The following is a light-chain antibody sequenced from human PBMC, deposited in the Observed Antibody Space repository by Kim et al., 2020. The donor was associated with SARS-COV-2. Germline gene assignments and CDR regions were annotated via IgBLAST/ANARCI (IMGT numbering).Light chain of an antibody. CDR2: DAS. V-gene: IGKV3-11*01. J-gene: IGKJ2*01. CDR3: QQHSSRPYT. Sequence: SVSRGERATHSCRARQSVATSLAWYQQKPGQAPTLHIYDASTRATGIPTRFSGSESGTDFTLAISSVGPEDFAVYYCQQHSSRPYTCGRETELEI. CDR1: QSVATS.